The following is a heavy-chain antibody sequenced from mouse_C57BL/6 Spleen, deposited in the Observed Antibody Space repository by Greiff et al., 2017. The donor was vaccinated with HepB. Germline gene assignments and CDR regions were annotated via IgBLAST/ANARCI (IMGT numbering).Heavy chain of an antibody. CDR2: IWWDDDK. J-gene: IGHJ4*01. D-gene: IGHD1-1*01. CDR3: ARIDYYGSSYDYAMDY. Sequence: QVTLKVSGPGILQPSQTLSLTCSFSGFSLSTFGMGVGWIRQPSGKGLEWLAHIWWDDDKYYNPALKSRLTISKDTSKNQVFLKIANVDTADTATYYCARIDYYGSSYDYAMDYWGQGTSVTVSS. CDR1: GFSLSTFGMG. V-gene: IGHV8-8*01.